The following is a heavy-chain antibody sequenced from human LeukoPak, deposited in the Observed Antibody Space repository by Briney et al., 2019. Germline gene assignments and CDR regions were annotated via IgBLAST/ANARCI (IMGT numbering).Heavy chain of an antibody. V-gene: IGHV4-59*01. CDR3: ARGMRFAVAGYWFDP. J-gene: IGHJ5*02. CDR1: GGSIDTFF. D-gene: IGHD6-19*01. Sequence: SETLSLTCTVSGGSIDTFFWTWIRQPPGKGLEWIGYVSYAGTSYNPSLKSRLTISLDTSKTQFFLNLTSVTAADTGVYYCARGMRFAVAGYWFDPWGQGTLVTVSS. CDR2: VSYAGT.